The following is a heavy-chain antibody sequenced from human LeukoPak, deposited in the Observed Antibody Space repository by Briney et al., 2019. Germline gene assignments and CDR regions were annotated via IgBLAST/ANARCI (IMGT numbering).Heavy chain of an antibody. D-gene: IGHD2-21*02. V-gene: IGHV1-8*01. J-gene: IGHJ3*02. CDR1: GNTFTSYD. Sequence: ASVKVSCKTSGNTFTSYDINWLRQATGKGLEWMGWMNPNTGNADSAQKFQGRVTMTSNISISTAYMELSSLRSEDTALYYCARCTGGDCGGAIDMWGQGTMVTVSS. CDR2: MNPNTGNA. CDR3: ARCTGGDCGGAIDM.